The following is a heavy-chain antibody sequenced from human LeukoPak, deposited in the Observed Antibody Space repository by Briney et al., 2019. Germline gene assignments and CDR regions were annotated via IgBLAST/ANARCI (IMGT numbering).Heavy chain of an antibody. CDR3: ASTPITYYYDSSGYLALDV. J-gene: IGHJ6*04. V-gene: IGHV4-4*09. CDR2: IYTSGST. D-gene: IGHD3-22*01. Sequence: SETLSLTCTVSGGSISSYYWSWIRQPPGKGLEWIGYIYTSGSTNYNPSLKSRVTISVDTSKNQFSLKLSSVTAADTAVYYCASTPITYYYDSSGYLALDVWSKGTTVTVSS. CDR1: GGSISSYY.